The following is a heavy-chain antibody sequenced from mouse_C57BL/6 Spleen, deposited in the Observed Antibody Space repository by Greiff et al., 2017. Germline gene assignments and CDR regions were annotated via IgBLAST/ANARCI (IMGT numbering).Heavy chain of an antibody. CDR1: GYTFTSYW. J-gene: IGHJ2*01. D-gene: IGHD2-3*01. CDR2: ISPGSGST. CDR3: ARPSQLMGFDY. Sequence: QVQLQQPGAELVKPGASVKMSCKASGYTFTSYWITWVKQRPGQGLALIGDISPGSGSTNYNEKFKSKATLTVDTSSSTAYMQLSSLTSEDSAVYYCARPSQLMGFDYWGQGTTLTVSS. V-gene: IGHV1-55*01.